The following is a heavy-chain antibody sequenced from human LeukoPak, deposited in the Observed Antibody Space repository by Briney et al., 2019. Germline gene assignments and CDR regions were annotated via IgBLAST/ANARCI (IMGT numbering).Heavy chain of an antibody. CDR1: GFTFSSYA. V-gene: IGHV3-23*01. D-gene: IGHD6-13*01. CDR2: ISGSGGST. Sequence: PGGSLTLSCAASGFTFSSYAMSWVRQAPGKGLEWVSAISGSGGSTYYADSVKGRFTISRDNSKNTLYLQMNSLRAEDTAVYYCAKLIAAAGTFDYWGQGTLVTVSS. CDR3: AKLIAAAGTFDY. J-gene: IGHJ4*02.